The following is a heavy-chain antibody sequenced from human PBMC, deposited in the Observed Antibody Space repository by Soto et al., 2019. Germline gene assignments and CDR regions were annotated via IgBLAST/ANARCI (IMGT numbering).Heavy chain of an antibody. Sequence: SETLSLTCTVSGGSINSFYWSWIRQSPGKGLEWIGYIYYTGSTVYNPSLKRRTTISLDTSKNQFSLNLTSVTAADTAVYYCARARYGSGSYLHAFDSWGQGTMVTVSS. D-gene: IGHD3-10*01. CDR3: ARARYGSGSYLHAFDS. CDR2: IYYTGST. CDR1: GGSINSFY. J-gene: IGHJ4*02. V-gene: IGHV4-59*01.